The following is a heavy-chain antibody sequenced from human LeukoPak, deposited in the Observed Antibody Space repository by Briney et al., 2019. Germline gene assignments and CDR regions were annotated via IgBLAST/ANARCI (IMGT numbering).Heavy chain of an antibody. D-gene: IGHD3-10*01. Sequence: GESLKISCKGSGYSFTSYWIGWVRQMPGKSLEWMGIIYPGDSDTRYSPSFQGQVTISADKSISTAYLQWSSLKASDTAMYYCVRPYYYGSGSYYFDYWGQGTLVTVSS. CDR2: IYPGDSDT. CDR3: VRPYYYGSGSYYFDY. J-gene: IGHJ4*02. V-gene: IGHV5-51*01. CDR1: GYSFTSYW.